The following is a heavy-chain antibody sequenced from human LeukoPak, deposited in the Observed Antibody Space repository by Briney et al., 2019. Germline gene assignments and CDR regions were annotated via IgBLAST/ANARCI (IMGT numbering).Heavy chain of an antibody. D-gene: IGHD2-2*02. CDR2: ISSSSSYI. J-gene: IGHJ3*02. V-gene: IGHV3-21*01. CDR1: GFTFSSYS. Sequence: PVGSLRLSCAASGFTFSSYSMNWVRQAPGKGLEWVSSISSSSSYIYYADSVKGRFTISRDNAKNSLYLQMNSLRAEDTAVYYCARDPLGCSSTSCYRQAFDIWGQGTMVTVSS. CDR3: ARDPLGCSSTSCYRQAFDI.